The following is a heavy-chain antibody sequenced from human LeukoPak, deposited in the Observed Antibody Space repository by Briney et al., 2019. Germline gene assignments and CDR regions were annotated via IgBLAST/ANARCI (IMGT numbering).Heavy chain of an antibody. J-gene: IGHJ5*02. V-gene: IGHV1-46*01. Sequence: ASVKVSCKASGYTFTSYYMHWVRQAPGQGLEWMGIINPNGGGTTYAQKFRDRVTMTRDMSTSTAYMELSSLRSEDTAVYYCARLKRGIGAAGTSLRGWFDPWGQGTLVTVSS. CDR3: ARLKRGIGAAGTSLRGWFDP. D-gene: IGHD6-13*01. CDR1: GYTFTSYY. CDR2: INPNGGGT.